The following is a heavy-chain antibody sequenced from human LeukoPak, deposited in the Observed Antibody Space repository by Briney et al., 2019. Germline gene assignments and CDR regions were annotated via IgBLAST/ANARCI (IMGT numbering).Heavy chain of an antibody. CDR2: IYYSGST. D-gene: IGHD6-19*01. CDR3: ARDGIAVAGYYMDV. J-gene: IGHJ6*03. Sequence: SETLSLTCTVSGGSISSYYWSWIRQPPGKRLEWIGYIYYSGSTNYNPSLKSRVTISVDTSKNQFSLKLSSVTAADTAVYYCARDGIAVAGYYMDVWGKGTTVTVSS. CDR1: GGSISSYY. V-gene: IGHV4-59*01.